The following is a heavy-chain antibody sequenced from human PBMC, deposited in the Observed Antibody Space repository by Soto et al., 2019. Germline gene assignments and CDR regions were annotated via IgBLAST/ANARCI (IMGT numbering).Heavy chain of an antibody. CDR2: IYYSGST. D-gene: IGHD2-21*02. CDR3: ARAMVVTQNWFDP. Sequence: QVQLQESGPGLAKPSQTLSLTCTVSGGSISSGDYYWSWIRQPPGKGLEWIGYIYYSGSTYYNPSLKSRVTISVDTSKNQFSLKLSSVTAADTAVYYCARAMVVTQNWFDPWGQGTLVTVSS. CDR1: GGSISSGDYY. J-gene: IGHJ5*02. V-gene: IGHV4-30-4*01.